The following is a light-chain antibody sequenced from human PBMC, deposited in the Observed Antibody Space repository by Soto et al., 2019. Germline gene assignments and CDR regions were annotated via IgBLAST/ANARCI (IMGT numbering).Light chain of an antibody. Sequence: DIQMTQSPSSLSVSVGDRVTITCRASQNIAGYLNWYQQKPGKAPQLLIYGSSNLQSGVPSTFXXXXXXXXXXXXXXXXXXXDFAXXYXQQSYITPYTFGQGTKLEIK. CDR1: QNIAGY. CDR2: GSS. CDR3: QQSYITPYT. V-gene: IGKV1-39*01. J-gene: IGKJ2*01.